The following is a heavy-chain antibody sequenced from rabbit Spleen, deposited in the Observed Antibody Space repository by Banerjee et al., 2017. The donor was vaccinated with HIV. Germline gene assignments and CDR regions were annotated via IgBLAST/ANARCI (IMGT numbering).Heavy chain of an antibody. V-gene: IGHV1S40*01. Sequence: QSLEESGGGLVQPEGSLTLTCTASGSDISSYSMGWVRQAPGKGLEWIGCIYTGSGSTYYASRVNGRFTISKTSSTATLQMTSLTAADTATYFCARDGTGGSYFALWGPGTLVTVS. J-gene: IGHJ6*01. CDR2: IYTGSGST. CDR1: GSDISSYS. D-gene: IGHD8-1*01. CDR3: ARDGTGGSYFAL.